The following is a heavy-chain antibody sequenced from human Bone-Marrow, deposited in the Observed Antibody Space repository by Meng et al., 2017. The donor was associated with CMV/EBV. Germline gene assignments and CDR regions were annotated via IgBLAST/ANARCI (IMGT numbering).Heavy chain of an antibody. V-gene: IGHV3-21*01. CDR1: GFTFSSYS. CDR2: ISSSSSYI. J-gene: IGHJ4*02. D-gene: IGHD5-12*01. CDR3: ASRGYDSPLDY. Sequence: GGSLRLSCAASGFTFSSYSMNWVRQAPGKGLEWVSSISSSSSYIYYADSVKGRSTISRDNAKNSLYLQMNSLRAEDTAVYYCASRGYDSPLDYWGQGTLVTVSS.